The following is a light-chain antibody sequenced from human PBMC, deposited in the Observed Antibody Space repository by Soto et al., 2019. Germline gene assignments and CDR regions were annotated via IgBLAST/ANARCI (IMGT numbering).Light chain of an antibody. CDR3: TSYTSSSTPYV. J-gene: IGLJ1*01. CDR1: SSDVGGYNH. V-gene: IGLV2-14*01. CDR2: EVS. Sequence: QSVLTQPASVSGSPGQSITISCTGTSSDVGGYNHVSWYQQHPGKAPKLMIYEVSNRPSGVSNRFSGSKSGNTASLTISGLQAEDEADHYCTSYTSSSTPYVFAAGTKVTVL.